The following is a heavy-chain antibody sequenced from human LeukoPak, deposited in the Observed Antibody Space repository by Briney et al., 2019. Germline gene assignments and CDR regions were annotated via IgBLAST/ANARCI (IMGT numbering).Heavy chain of an antibody. CDR1: GFSFSSHG. CDR3: ARDYCGGECYVDY. CDR2: LWYDGRIK. Sequence: GGSLRLSCAACGFSFSSHGMHWVRQDPGKGLEWVAVLWYDGRIKYYAESVKGRFTISRDNSKNTLYLQMNSLRAEDTAVYYCARDYCGGECYVDYWGQGTLVTVSS. J-gene: IGHJ4*02. D-gene: IGHD2-21*01. V-gene: IGHV3-33*01.